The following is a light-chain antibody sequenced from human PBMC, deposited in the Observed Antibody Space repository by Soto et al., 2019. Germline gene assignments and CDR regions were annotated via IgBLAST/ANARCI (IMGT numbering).Light chain of an antibody. J-gene: IGKJ2*01. Sequence: EIVMTQSPSTLSVSPGERATLSCRASQSVSSYLAWYQQKPGQAPRLLIYDASNRATGIPARFSGSGSGTDFTLIISSLEPEDFAVYYCQQRGDWPRTFGQGTKVDIK. CDR3: QQRGDWPRT. CDR1: QSVSSY. CDR2: DAS. V-gene: IGKV3-11*01.